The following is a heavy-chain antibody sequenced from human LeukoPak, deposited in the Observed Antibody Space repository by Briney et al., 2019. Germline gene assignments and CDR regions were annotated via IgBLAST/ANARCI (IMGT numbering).Heavy chain of an antibody. CDR2: ISYDGSNK. V-gene: IGHV3-30*18. Sequence: GGSLRLSCAASGFTFSSYGMHWVRQAPGKGLEWVAVISYDGSNKYYADSVKGRFTISRDNSKNTLYLQMNSLRAEDTAVYYCAKGPLFYDFWSGPRGYFDYWDQGTLVTVSS. D-gene: IGHD3-3*01. J-gene: IGHJ4*02. CDR3: AKGPLFYDFWSGPRGYFDY. CDR1: GFTFSSYG.